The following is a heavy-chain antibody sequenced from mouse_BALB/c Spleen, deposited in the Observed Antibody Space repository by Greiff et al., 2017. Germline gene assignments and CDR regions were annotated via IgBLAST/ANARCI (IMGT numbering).Heavy chain of an antibody. CDR2: IWRGGST. J-gene: IGHJ4*01. V-gene: IGHV2-5-1*01. Sequence: QVQLQQSGPSLVQPSQSLSITCTVSGFSLTSYGVHWVRQSPGKGLEWLGVIWRGGSTDYNAAFMSRLSITKDNSKSQVFFKMNSLQADDTAIYYCAKPLIYYDYLYAMDYWGQGTSVTVS. D-gene: IGHD2-4*01. CDR1: GFSLTSYG. CDR3: AKPLIYYDYLYAMDY.